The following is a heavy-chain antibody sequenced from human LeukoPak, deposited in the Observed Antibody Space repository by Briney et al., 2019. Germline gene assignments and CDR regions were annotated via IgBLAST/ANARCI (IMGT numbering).Heavy chain of an antibody. CDR2: IYYSGST. V-gene: IGHV4-39*01. J-gene: IGHJ5*02. CDR1: GGSIRSSGYY. Sequence: SETLSLTCTVSGGSIRSSGYYWGWIRQPSGKGLEWIASIYYSGSTYYNPSLKSRVTISVDTSKNQLSLKLSSLTAADTAVYYCARHEYSGSYYGLTWFDPWGQGTLVTVSS. D-gene: IGHD1-26*01. CDR3: ARHEYSGSYYGLTWFDP.